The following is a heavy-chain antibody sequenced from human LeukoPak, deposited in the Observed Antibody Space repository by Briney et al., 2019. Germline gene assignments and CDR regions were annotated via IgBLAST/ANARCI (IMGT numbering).Heavy chain of an antibody. CDR1: GYSFPSYW. CDR2: IAPSDSYT. CDR3: VRQPPGVYDTTQNWFDP. D-gene: IGHD3-22*01. J-gene: IGHJ5*02. V-gene: IGHV5-10-1*01. Sequence: RLGESLKISCKVSGYSFPSYWITWVRQVPGKGLGWMGRIAPSDSYTNYNPSFEGHVTMSVEKSITTVYLQWSSLKASDTAMYYCVRQPPGVYDTTQNWFDPWGQGTLVTVSS.